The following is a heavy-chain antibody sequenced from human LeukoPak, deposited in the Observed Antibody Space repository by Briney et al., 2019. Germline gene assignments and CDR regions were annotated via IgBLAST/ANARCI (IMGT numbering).Heavy chain of an antibody. J-gene: IGHJ4*02. CDR1: GYTFTGYY. CDR3: AIYGDYVRHFDY. V-gene: IGHV1-2*02. Sequence: ASVKVSCKASGYTFTGYYMHWVRQAPGQGLEWMGWINPNSGGTNYAQKFQGRVTMTRDTSISTAYMELSRLRSDDTAVYYRAIYGDYVRHFDYWGQGTLVTVSS. D-gene: IGHD4-17*01. CDR2: INPNSGGT.